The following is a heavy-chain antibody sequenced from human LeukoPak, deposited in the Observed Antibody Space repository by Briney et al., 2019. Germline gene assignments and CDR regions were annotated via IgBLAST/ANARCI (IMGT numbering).Heavy chain of an antibody. D-gene: IGHD3-22*01. CDR3: ARGTSPDTMIVALGSAFDI. CDR1: GFTFSSYS. CDR2: ISSSSSTI. Sequence: GGSLRLSCAASGFTFSSYSMNWVRQAPGKGLEWVSYISSSSSTIYYADSVKGRFTISRDNSKNSLYLQMNSLRAEDTAVYYCARGTSPDTMIVALGSAFDIWGQGTMVTVSS. J-gene: IGHJ3*02. V-gene: IGHV3-48*01.